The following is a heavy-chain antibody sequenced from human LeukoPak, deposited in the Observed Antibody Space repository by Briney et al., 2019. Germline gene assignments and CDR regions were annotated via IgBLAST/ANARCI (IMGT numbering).Heavy chain of an antibody. J-gene: IGHJ4*02. CDR1: GFTFSSYA. D-gene: IGHD6-19*01. CDR3: ARKPYSSGWFDY. V-gene: IGHV3-23*01. CDR2: ISGSGGNT. Sequence: GGSLRLSCAASGFTFSSYAMSWVRQAPGKGLEWVSAISGSGGNTYYADSVDSVKGRFPISRDNSKNTLYLQMNSLRGEDTAVYYCARKPYSSGWFDYWGQGTLVTVSS.